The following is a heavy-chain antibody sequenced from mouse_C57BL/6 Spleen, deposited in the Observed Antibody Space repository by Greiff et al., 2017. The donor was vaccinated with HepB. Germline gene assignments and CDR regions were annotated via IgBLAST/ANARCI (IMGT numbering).Heavy chain of an antibody. Sequence: VQLQQPGTELVKPGASVKLSCKASGYTFTSYWMHWVKQRPGQGLEWIGNINPSNGGTNYNEKFKSKATLTVDKSASTAYMQLSSLTSEDSAVYYCAREGYYGSSPAWFAYWGRGTLVTVSA. V-gene: IGHV1-53*01. D-gene: IGHD1-1*01. CDR3: AREGYYGSSPAWFAY. CDR2: INPSNGGT. CDR1: GYTFTSYW. J-gene: IGHJ3*01.